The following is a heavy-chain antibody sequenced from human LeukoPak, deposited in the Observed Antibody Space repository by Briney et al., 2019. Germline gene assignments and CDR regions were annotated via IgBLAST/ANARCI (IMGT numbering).Heavy chain of an antibody. D-gene: IGHD6-25*01. V-gene: IGHV3-11*04. J-gene: IGHJ4*02. Sequence: GGSLRLSCAASGFTFSDYYMSWVRQAPGKGLEWVSYISSSGSTIYYADSVKGRFTISRDNAKNSLYLQMNSLRAEDSAVYYCAREGPGGPHYFDYWGQGALVTVSS. CDR2: ISSSGSTI. CDR1: GFTFSDYY. CDR3: AREGPGGPHYFDY.